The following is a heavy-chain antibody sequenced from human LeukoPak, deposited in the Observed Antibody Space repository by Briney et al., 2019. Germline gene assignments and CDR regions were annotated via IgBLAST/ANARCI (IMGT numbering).Heavy chain of an antibody. CDR3: AGGGYCSSTSCYYYYYYMDV. Sequence: GGSLRLSCAASGFTFSNYWMHWVRQAPGKGLVWVSRINTDGSSTTYADSVKGRFTISRDNAKHTLYLQMNSLRAEDTAVYYCAGGGYCSSTSCYYYYYYMDVCGKGTTVTVSS. CDR2: INTDGSST. V-gene: IGHV3-74*01. J-gene: IGHJ6*03. D-gene: IGHD2-2*01. CDR1: GFTFSNYW.